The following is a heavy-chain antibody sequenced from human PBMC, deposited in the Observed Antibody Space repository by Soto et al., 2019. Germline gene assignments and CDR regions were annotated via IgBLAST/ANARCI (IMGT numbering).Heavy chain of an antibody. CDR3: AAATRGYLYYGLDV. D-gene: IGHD5-12*01. CDR2: TYYRTRWYN. V-gene: IGHV6-1*01. Sequence: PSPTLSLPCAISGDTVSSNRAAWNWIRQSPSRGLEWLGRTYYRTRWYNDYAVSVKGRITINPDPSRNQFYLQVNSVTSEDTAVYYCAAATRGYLYYGLDVWGQGTTVTVSS. CDR1: GDTVSSNRAA. J-gene: IGHJ6*02.